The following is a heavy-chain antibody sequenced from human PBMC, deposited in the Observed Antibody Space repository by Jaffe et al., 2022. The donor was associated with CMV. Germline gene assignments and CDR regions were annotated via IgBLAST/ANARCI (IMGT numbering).Heavy chain of an antibody. V-gene: IGHV4-34*01. CDR1: GGSFSGYY. J-gene: IGHJ4*02. CDR2: INHAGSP. CDR3: AREGGPAYYDSSGYYGFDH. D-gene: IGHD3-22*01. Sequence: QVQVQQWGAGLLKPSETLSLTCAVYGGSFSGYYWTWIRQPPGKGLEWIGEINHAGSPNYNPSLKSRVTILVDTSKNQFSLKMSSVTAADTAVYYCAREGGPAYYDSSGYYGFDHWGQGTLVTVPS.